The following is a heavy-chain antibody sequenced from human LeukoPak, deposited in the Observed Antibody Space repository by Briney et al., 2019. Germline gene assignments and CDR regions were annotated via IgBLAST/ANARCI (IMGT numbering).Heavy chain of an antibody. D-gene: IGHD6-13*01. V-gene: IGHV4-59*01. CDR1: GGSISSYY. CDR3: ARGYSSSWYYFDS. Sequence: SETLSLTCTVSGGSISSYYWSWTRQPPGKGLEWIGYIYYSGTTNYNPSLKRRVTISVDTSKNQFSLKLSSVTAADTAVYYCARGYSSSWYYFDSWGQGTLVTVSS. CDR2: IYYSGTT. J-gene: IGHJ4*02.